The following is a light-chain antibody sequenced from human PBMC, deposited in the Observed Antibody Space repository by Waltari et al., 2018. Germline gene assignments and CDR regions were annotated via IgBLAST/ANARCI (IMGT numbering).Light chain of an antibody. V-gene: IGLV3-19*01. J-gene: IGLJ3*02. CDR1: SRRRYY. CDR3: HSRDTISTRV. CDR2: GQD. Sequence: SSELTQDPAVSVALGKTVRITCQGDSRRRYYASWYQQRPGQAPRLVLYGQDNRPSGIPDRFSGSTSGDTASLTITGAQAEDEADYYCHSRDTISTRVFGGGTRLTV.